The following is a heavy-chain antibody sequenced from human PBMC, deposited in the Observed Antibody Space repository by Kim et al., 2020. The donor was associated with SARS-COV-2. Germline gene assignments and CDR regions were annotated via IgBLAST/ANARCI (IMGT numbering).Heavy chain of an antibody. CDR3: ARRGYCSSTSCYSTRVNYYYYGMDV. D-gene: IGHD2-2*01. J-gene: IGHJ6*02. CDR1: GGTFSSYA. V-gene: IGHV1-69*13. CDR2: IIPIFGTA. Sequence: SVKVSCKASGGTFSSYAISWVRQAPGQGLEWMGGIIPIFGTANYAQKFQGRVTITADESTSTAYMELSSLRSEDTAVYYCARRGYCSSTSCYSTRVNYYYYGMDVWGQGTTVTVSS.